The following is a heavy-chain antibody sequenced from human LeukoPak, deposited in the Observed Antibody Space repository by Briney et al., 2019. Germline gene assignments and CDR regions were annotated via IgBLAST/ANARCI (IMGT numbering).Heavy chain of an antibody. J-gene: IGHJ4*02. Sequence: GGSLRLSCAASGFSFSSSSMSWVRQAPGEGLEWVANIKEDGSENSYVESVKGRFTISRDNAKNSLYLQLNSLRAEDTAVYFCARQRYSDYWGQGTLVTVSS. CDR1: GFSFSSSS. V-gene: IGHV3-7*01. D-gene: IGHD1-1*01. CDR2: IKEDGSEN. CDR3: ARQRYSDY.